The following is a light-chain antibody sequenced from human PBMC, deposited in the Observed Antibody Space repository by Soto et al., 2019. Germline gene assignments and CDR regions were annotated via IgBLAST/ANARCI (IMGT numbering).Light chain of an antibody. CDR1: SSDVGAYNY. V-gene: IGLV2-14*01. Sequence: QSVLTQPASVSGSLGQSITISCTGTSSDVGAYNYVSWYQQHPDKAPKLLIFEVTNRPSGVSNRFSGSKSGNTASLTISGLQAEDEAEYYCSSYTNINTRACVFGTGTKLTVL. CDR3: SSYTNINTRACV. J-gene: IGLJ1*01. CDR2: EVT.